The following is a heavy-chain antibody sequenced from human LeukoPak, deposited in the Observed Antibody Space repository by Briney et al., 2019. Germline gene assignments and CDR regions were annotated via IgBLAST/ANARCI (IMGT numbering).Heavy chain of an antibody. D-gene: IGHD6-6*01. V-gene: IGHV1-69*13. Sequence: ASVKVSCKASGGTFSSYAISWVRQAPGQGLEWMGGIIPIFGTASYAQKFQGRVTITADESTSTAYMELSSLRSEVTAVYYCAREYSSSALFDPWGQGTLVTVSS. CDR1: GGTFSSYA. CDR2: IIPIFGTA. J-gene: IGHJ5*02. CDR3: AREYSSSALFDP.